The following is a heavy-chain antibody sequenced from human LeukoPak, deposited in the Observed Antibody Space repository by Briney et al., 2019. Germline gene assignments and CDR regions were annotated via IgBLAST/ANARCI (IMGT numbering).Heavy chain of an antibody. CDR3: AHSKTGLLILYYFDY. J-gene: IGHJ4*02. CDR1: GFSLSTSGVA. CDR2: IYWDGDK. V-gene: IGHV2-5*02. Sequence: SGPTLVNPTQPLTLTCTFSGFSLSTSGVAVGWIRQPPGKALEWLALIYWDGDKRYNSSLKSRLTVTKDTSKNQVVLTMTSMDPVDTATYYCAHSKTGLLILYYFDYWGQGTLVTVSS. D-gene: IGHD2-15*01.